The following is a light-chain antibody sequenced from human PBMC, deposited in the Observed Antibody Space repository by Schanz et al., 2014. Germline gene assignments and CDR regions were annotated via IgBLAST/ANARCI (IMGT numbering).Light chain of an antibody. CDR3: QQYGVSPLT. CDR1: QSVNNNY. J-gene: IGKJ4*01. V-gene: IGKV3-20*01. Sequence: EIVLTQSPGTLSLSPGERATLSCRASQSVNNNYLAWYQQKPGQAPRLLIYGASSRATGIPDRFSGSGSGTDFTLTISSLEPEDFAVYYCQQYGVSPLTFGGGTKVEIQ. CDR2: GAS.